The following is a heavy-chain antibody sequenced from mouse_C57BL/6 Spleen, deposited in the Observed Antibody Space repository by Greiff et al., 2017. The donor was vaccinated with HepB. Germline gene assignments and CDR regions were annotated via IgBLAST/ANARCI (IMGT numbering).Heavy chain of an antibody. V-gene: IGHV14-4*01. CDR3: TTPIYYDAWFAY. J-gene: IGHJ3*01. Sequence: VQLQQSGAELVRPGASVKLSCTASGFNIKDDYMHWVKQRPEQGLEWIGWIDPENGDTEYASKFQGKATITADTSSNTAYLQLSSLTSEDTAVYYCTTPIYYDAWFAYWGQGTLVTVSA. CDR1: GFNIKDDY. CDR2: IDPENGDT. D-gene: IGHD2-4*01.